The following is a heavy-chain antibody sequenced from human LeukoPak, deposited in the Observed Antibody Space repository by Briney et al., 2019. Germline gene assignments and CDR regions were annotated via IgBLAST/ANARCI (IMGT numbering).Heavy chain of an antibody. V-gene: IGHV3-23*01. CDR2: ISGSGGST. J-gene: IGHJ4*02. CDR1: GFTFSSYA. D-gene: IGHD3-10*01. Sequence: GGSLRLSCAASGFTFSSYAMSWVRQAPGKGLEWVSAISGSGGSTYYADSVKGRFTISSDNSKNTLYLQMNSLRAEDTAVYYCAKDLYYYGSGSSDYWGQGTLVTVSS. CDR3: AKDLYYYGSGSSDY.